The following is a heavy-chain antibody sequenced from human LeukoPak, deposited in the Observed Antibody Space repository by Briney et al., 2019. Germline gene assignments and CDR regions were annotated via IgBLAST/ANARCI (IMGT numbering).Heavy chain of an antibody. D-gene: IGHD2-2*01. CDR1: GFTFSSYG. Sequence: GGSLRLSCAASGFTFSSYGMHWVRQAPGKGLEWVAVIWYDGSDKYDAGSVKGRFTISRDNSKNTLYLQMNSLRAEDTAVYYCARKGTSFIDYWGQGTLVTVSS. V-gene: IGHV3-33*01. J-gene: IGHJ4*02. CDR3: ARKGTSFIDY. CDR2: IWYDGSDK.